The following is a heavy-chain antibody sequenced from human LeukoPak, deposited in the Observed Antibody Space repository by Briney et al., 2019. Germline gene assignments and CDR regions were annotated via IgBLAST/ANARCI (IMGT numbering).Heavy chain of an antibody. V-gene: IGHV4-38-2*01. J-gene: IGHJ5*02. Sequence: SETLSLTCAVSGYSISSGYYWGWMRQSPGKGLEWIGNIYHSGSTYYNPSLKSRVTISVDKSKNQFSLKLRSVTAADTAVYYCARSVVTATLGWFDPWGQGTLVTVSS. CDR1: GYSISSGYY. D-gene: IGHD2-21*02. CDR3: ARSVVTATLGWFDP. CDR2: IYHSGST.